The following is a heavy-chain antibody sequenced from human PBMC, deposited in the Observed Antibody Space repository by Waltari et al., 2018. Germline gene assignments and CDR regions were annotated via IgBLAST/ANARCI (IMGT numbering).Heavy chain of an antibody. V-gene: IGHV1-69*04. Sequence: QVQLVQSGAEVKKPGSSVKVSCKASGGTLNNDAMSWVRQAPGQGLEWMGRIIPILNLTNYAQRCQGRVTMTADKSTTTAYMELSSLSSADTAVYYCARARGELADFDFWGQGTQVTVSS. CDR2: IIPILNLT. D-gene: IGHD3-10*01. J-gene: IGHJ4*02. CDR1: GGTLNNDA. CDR3: ARARGELADFDF.